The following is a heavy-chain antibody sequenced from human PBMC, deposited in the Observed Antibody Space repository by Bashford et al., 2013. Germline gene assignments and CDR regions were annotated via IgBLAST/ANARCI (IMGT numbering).Heavy chain of an antibody. J-gene: IGHJ1*01. Sequence: SETLSLTCTVSGGYISSLTYYWSWIRQHPGEGLEWIGYILYTGSTFYNPSLRSRVTMSVDTSKNQFSLRLSSVTAADTAVYYCARETTWGQGTPWSTVSS. CDR3: ARETT. CDR1: GGYISSLTYY. CDR2: ILYTGST. V-gene: IGHV4-31*03. D-gene: IGHD2/OR15-2a*01.